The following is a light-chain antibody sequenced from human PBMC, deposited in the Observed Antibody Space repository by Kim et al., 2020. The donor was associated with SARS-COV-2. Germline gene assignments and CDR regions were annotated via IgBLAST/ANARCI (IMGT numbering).Light chain of an antibody. CDR3: QAWDSSLYWV. V-gene: IGLV3-1*01. J-gene: IGLJ3*02. CDR2: QDS. Sequence: SYELTQPPSVSVSPGQTASITCSGDKLGDKYACWYQQKPGQSPVLVIYQDSKRPSGIPERFSGSNSGNTATLPISGTQAMDEADYYCQAWDSSLYWVFGGGTQLTVL. CDR1: KLGDKY.